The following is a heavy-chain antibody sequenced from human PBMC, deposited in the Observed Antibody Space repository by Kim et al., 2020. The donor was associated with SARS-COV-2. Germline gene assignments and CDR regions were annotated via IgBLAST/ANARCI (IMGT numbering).Heavy chain of an antibody. CDR3: ARHLLGDWLLWFGELSPYNWFDP. V-gene: IGHV4-39*01. J-gene: IGHJ5*02. D-gene: IGHD3-10*01. CDR1: GGSISSSSYY. CDR2: IYYSGST. Sequence: SETLSLTCTVSGGSISSSSYYWGWIRQPPGKGLEWIGSIYYSGSTYYNPSLKSRVTISVDTSKNQFSLKLSSVTAADTAVYYCARHLLGDWLLWFGELSPYNWFDPWGQGTLVTVSS.